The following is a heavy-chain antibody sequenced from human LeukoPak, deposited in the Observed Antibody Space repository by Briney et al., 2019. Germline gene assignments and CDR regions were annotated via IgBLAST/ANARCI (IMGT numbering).Heavy chain of an antibody. Sequence: PGGSLRLSCAASGFTFSNYGMHWVRQAPGQGLEWVAAIWYDDTNKYYADSLNGRFTISKDDSKNTLFLQMNSLRAEDTAVYFCARDGRCGSHYMDYWGQGALVTVSS. CDR1: GFTFSNYG. CDR3: ARDGRCGSHYMDY. J-gene: IGHJ4*02. D-gene: IGHD1-1*01. CDR2: IWYDDTNK. V-gene: IGHV3-33*01.